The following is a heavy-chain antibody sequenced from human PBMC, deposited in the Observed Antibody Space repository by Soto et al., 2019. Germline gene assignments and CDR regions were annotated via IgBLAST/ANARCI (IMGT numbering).Heavy chain of an antibody. Sequence: PGESLKISCAVSGFTVSSNYMNWVRQAPGKGLEWVSFIYSGGNTYHADSVKGRFTISRDNAKNSLYLQMNSLRAADTAVYYCARAPGYGSGTYQFYFHYYGMDVWGQGTTVTVSS. CDR1: GFTVSSNY. J-gene: IGHJ6*02. D-gene: IGHD3-10*01. CDR3: ARAPGYGSGTYQFYFHYYGMDV. CDR2: IYSGGNT. V-gene: IGHV3-66*01.